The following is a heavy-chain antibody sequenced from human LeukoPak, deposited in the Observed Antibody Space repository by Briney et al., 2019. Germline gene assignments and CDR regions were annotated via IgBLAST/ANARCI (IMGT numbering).Heavy chain of an antibody. CDR1: GGSISSYY. V-gene: IGHV4-59*08. Sequence: SETLSLTCTVPGGSISSYYWSWLRQSPGKGLEWIGYIYYNGNTDYNPSLKSRVTISVDTSKNQFSLKLSSVTAADTAVYYCARTQPFGYSYGPYFDYWGQGTLVTVSS. D-gene: IGHD5-18*01. J-gene: IGHJ4*02. CDR2: IYYNGNT. CDR3: ARTQPFGYSYGPYFDY.